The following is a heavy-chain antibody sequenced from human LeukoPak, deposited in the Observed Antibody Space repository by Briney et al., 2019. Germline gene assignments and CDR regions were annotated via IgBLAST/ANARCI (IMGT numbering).Heavy chain of an antibody. D-gene: IGHD5-18*01. CDR3: ARHDDTAMVNY. CDR2: IYPGDSDT. V-gene: IGHV5-51*01. CDR1: GYSFTSYW. Sequence: GESLKISCKGSGYSFTSYWIGWVRPMPGKGPELVGIIYPGDSDTRYSPSFQGQVTISADKSLSTAYLQWSSLKASDTDMYYCARHDDTAMVNYWGQGTLVTVSS. J-gene: IGHJ4*01.